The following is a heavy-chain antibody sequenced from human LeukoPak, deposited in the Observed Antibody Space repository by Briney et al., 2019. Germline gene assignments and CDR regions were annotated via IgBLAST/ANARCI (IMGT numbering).Heavy chain of an antibody. Sequence: PSQTLSLTCTVSGGSISSGDYYWSWIRQPPGKGLEWIGYIYYSGSTYYNPSLKSRVTISVDTSKNQFSLKLSSVTAADTAVYYCASRYCSGGGCYSGYYYYYGMDVWGQGTTVTVSS. CDR3: ASRYCSGGGCYSGYYYYYGMDV. D-gene: IGHD2-15*01. CDR1: GGSISSGDYY. J-gene: IGHJ6*02. V-gene: IGHV4-30-4*01. CDR2: IYYSGST.